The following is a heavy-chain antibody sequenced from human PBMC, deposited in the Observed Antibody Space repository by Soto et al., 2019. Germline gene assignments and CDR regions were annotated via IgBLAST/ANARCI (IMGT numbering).Heavy chain of an antibody. Sequence: PSETLSLTCTVCGGSIISYYWNWLRQPPGKGLEWIGYIYYSGSTNYNPSLKSRVTISVDTSKSQFSLKLSSVTAADTAVYYCASSSGGNSNWFDPWGQGTLVTVSS. CDR3: ASSSGGNSNWFDP. V-gene: IGHV4-59*08. CDR2: IYYSGST. D-gene: IGHD2-15*01. CDR1: GGSIISYY. J-gene: IGHJ5*02.